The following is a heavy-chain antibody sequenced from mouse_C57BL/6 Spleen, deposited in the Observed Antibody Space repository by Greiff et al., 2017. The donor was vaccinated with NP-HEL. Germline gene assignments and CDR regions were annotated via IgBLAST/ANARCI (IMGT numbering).Heavy chain of an antibody. CDR1: GYAFSSSW. CDR2: IYPGDGDT. J-gene: IGHJ1*03. D-gene: IGHD4-1*02. Sequence: QVQLQQSGPELVKPGASVKISCKASGYAFSSSWMNWVKQRPGKGLEWIGRIYPGDGDTNYNGKFKGKATLTADKSSSTAYMQLSSLTSEDSAVYFCARSPGNWDVRYFDVWGTGTTVTVSS. V-gene: IGHV1-82*01. CDR3: ARSPGNWDVRYFDV.